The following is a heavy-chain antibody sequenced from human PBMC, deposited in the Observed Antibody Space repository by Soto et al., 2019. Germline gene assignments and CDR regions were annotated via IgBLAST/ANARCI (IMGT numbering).Heavy chain of an antibody. D-gene: IGHD6-13*01. Sequence: QVQLHESGPGLVKPSQTLSLTCSVSGVSISDSGYYWNWIRQHPGKGLEWLGYIYYSGTTRYNPSLRRRLTISIDTSKNHFSLRLTSVTAADTAVYYCAREKVFSTWGPPKNTWFDPWGQGTLVTVSS. V-gene: IGHV4-31*03. J-gene: IGHJ5*02. CDR3: AREKVFSTWGPPKNTWFDP. CDR1: GVSISDSGYY. CDR2: IYYSGTT.